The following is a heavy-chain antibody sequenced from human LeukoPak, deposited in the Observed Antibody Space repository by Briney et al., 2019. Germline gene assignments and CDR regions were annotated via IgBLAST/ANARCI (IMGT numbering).Heavy chain of an antibody. CDR2: ISSDGYNK. CDR1: GFTFRSYA. V-gene: IGHV3-30-3*01. CDR3: ARGYCTNGICSPGDY. J-gene: IGHJ4*02. Sequence: PGGSLRLSCAASGFTFRSYAMHWVRQAPGKGLEWMAVISSDGYNKYYADSVKGRFTISRDNSKNTLYLQTDSLRPEDTAVYYCARGYCTNGICSPGDYWGQGTLVTVSS. D-gene: IGHD2-8*01.